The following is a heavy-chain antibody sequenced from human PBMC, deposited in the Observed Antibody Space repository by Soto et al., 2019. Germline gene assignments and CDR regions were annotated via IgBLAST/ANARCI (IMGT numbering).Heavy chain of an antibody. CDR2: IIPIFGTA. CDR3: ARGIRGPADICNWFDP. CDR1: GGTVSSYA. V-gene: IGHV1-69*01. Sequence: QVQLVQSGAEVKKPGSSVKVSCKASGGTVSSYAISWVRQAPGQGLEWMGGIIPIFGTANYAQKFQGRVTITADESTSTAYMELSSLRSEDTAVYYCARGIRGPADICNWFDPWGQGTLVTVSS. D-gene: IGHD2-2*01. J-gene: IGHJ5*02.